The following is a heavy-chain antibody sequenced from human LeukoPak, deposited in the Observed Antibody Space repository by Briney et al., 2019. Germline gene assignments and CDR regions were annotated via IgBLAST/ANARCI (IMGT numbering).Heavy chain of an antibody. CDR3: ARVRYSYGYYFDY. D-gene: IGHD5-18*01. CDR1: GGTFSSYA. J-gene: IGHJ4*02. CDR2: IIPIFGTA. Sequence: GASVKVSCKASGGTFSSYAISWVRQAPGQGLEWMGGIIPIFGTANYAQKFQGRVTITADESTSTAYMELSCLRSEDTAVYYCARVRYSYGYYFDYWGQGTLVTVSS. V-gene: IGHV1-69*13.